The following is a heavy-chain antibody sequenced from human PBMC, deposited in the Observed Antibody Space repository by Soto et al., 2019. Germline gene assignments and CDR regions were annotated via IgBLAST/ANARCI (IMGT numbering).Heavy chain of an antibody. CDR2: IYYSGST. CDR1: GDSVTSGNYY. D-gene: IGHD3-16*01. Sequence: SETLSLTCTVSGDSVTSGNYYWTWIRQPPGKGLEWVGHIYYSGSTNYSPSLKSRVTISLNTPNNQFSLKVTSVTAADTAVYYCGMIRVDTYMIYWFDPWGKGTLVTVSS. CDR3: GMIRVDTYMIYWFDP. V-gene: IGHV4-61*01. J-gene: IGHJ5*01.